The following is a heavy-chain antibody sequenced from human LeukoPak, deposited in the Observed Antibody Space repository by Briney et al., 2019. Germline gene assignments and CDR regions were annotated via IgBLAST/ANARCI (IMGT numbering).Heavy chain of an antibody. CDR3: AKPHYYGSGSYSYYYGMDV. D-gene: IGHD3-10*01. V-gene: IGHV3-23*01. CDR2: ISGSGGST. Sequence: GGSLRLSCAASGFTFSSYAMSWVRQAPGKGLEWVSAISGSGGSTYYADSVKGRFTISRDNSKNTLYLQMNSLRAGDTAVYYCAKPHYYGSGSYSYYYGMDVWGKGTTVTVSS. J-gene: IGHJ6*04. CDR1: GFTFSSYA.